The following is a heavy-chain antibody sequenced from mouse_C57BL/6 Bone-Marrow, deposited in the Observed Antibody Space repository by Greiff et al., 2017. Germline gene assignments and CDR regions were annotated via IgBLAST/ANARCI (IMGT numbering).Heavy chain of an antibody. V-gene: IGHV1-69*01. Sequence: QVQLQQPGAELVMPGASVKLSCKASGYTFTSYWMHWVKQRPGQGLEWIGEIDPSDSYTNYNQKFKGKSTFTVDKSSSTAYMQLSSLTSEDSAVYYCASLRFDYWGQGTTLTVSS. CDR3: ASLRFDY. J-gene: IGHJ2*01. CDR2: IDPSDSYT. CDR1: GYTFTSYW.